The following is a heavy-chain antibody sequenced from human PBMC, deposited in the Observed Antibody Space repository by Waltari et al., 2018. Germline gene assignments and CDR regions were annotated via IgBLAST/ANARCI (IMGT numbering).Heavy chain of an antibody. CDR2: ISDDGIYK. D-gene: IGHD5-18*01. Sequence: QVHLVESGGGVVQPGQSLRLSCAASGFTFSNFGMFWVRQAPGRGLEWLSVISDDGIYKYYADSVKGRFTISKDNSKNTLYLQMNTLRPEDTAVYYCAKRGYNYQADYWGQGTQVTVSS. CDR3: AKRGYNYQADY. CDR1: GFTFSNFG. V-gene: IGHV3-30*18. J-gene: IGHJ4*02.